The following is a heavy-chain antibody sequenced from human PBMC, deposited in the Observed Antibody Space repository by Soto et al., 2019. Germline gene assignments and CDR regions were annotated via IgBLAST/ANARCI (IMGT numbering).Heavy chain of an antibody. J-gene: IGHJ1*01. V-gene: IGHV4-59*01. CDR3: AREAPRITIFGVVTGAEYFQH. D-gene: IGHD3-3*01. CDR2: IYYSGST. CDR1: GGSISSYY. Sequence: QVQLQESGPGLVKPSETLSLTCTVSGGSISSYYWSWIRQPPGKGLEWIGYIYYSGSTNYNPSLTSRVTISVDTSKNQFSLKLSAVTAADTAVYYCAREAPRITIFGVVTGAEYFQHWGQGTLVTVSS.